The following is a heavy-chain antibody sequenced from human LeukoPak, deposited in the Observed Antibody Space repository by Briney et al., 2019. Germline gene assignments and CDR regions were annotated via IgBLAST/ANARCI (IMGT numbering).Heavy chain of an antibody. D-gene: IGHD5-24*01. V-gene: IGHV1-69*04. Sequence: SVKVSCKASGGTFSSYAISWVRQAPGQGLEWMGRIIPILGIANYAQKFQGRVTITADKSTSTAYMELSSLRSEDTAVYYCARGRWLPGAFGIWGQGTMVTVSS. CDR1: GGTFSSYA. CDR3: ARGRWLPGAFGI. CDR2: IIPILGIA. J-gene: IGHJ3*02.